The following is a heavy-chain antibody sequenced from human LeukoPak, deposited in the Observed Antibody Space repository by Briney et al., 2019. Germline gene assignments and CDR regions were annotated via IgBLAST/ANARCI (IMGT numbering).Heavy chain of an antibody. D-gene: IGHD1-14*01. CDR1: GGTFSSYA. V-gene: IGHV1-69*05. J-gene: IGHJ6*03. CDR3: ARTNRPDYYYYMDV. CDR2: IIPIFGTA. Sequence: ASVKVSCKASGGTFSSYAISWVRQAPGQGLERMGGIIPIFGTANYAQKFQGRVTITTDESTSTAYMELSSLRSEDTAVYYCARTNRPDYYYYMDVWGKGTTVTVSS.